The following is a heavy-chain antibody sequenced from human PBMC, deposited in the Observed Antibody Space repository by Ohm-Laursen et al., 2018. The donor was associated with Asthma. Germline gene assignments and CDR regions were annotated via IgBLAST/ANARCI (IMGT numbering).Heavy chain of an antibody. V-gene: IGHV3-23*01. D-gene: IGHD1/OR15-1a*01. CDR2: VSQNGGT. Sequence: SLRLSCSATGFTFSNNGMHWVRQAPGEGLEWVSAVSQNGGTYYADSAKGRFTISRDNSKNTVYLQMNSLRGEDSAIYYCAKDRLRDNDWDTDFWGQGTLVTVSS. CDR1: GFTFSNNG. J-gene: IGHJ4*02. CDR3: AKDRLRDNDWDTDF.